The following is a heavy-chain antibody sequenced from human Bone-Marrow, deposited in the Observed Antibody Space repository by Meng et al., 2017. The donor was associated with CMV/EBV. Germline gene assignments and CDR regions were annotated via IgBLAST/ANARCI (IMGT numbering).Heavy chain of an antibody. CDR3: ARDPRRVPKNSTGC. CDR2: INHSGSP. CDR1: GGSFSGYY. D-gene: IGHD4-11*01. Sequence: SETLSLTCAVYGGSFSGYYWCWIRQPPGKGLEWIGEINHSGSPNYNPSLKSRVTISVGTSKNLFSLKLSSVTAADTAVYYCARDPRRVPKNSTGCWGEGTRVTASS. J-gene: IGHJ4*02. V-gene: IGHV4-34*01.